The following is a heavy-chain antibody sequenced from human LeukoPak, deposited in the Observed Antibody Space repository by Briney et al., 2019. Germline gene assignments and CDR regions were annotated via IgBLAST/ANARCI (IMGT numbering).Heavy chain of an antibody. CDR2: INTGDGNT. V-gene: IGHV1-3*04. CDR3: ARNTETAIPLPYYFDY. CDR1: GYTFTIYA. D-gene: IGHD2-21*02. J-gene: IGHJ4*02. Sequence: GASVKVSCKASGYTFTIYAMHWVRQAPGQRLECMGWINTGDGNTKYSQKFHGRVTITRDTSASTAYMDLSSLRSEDTAVYYCARNTETAIPLPYYFDYWGQGTLVTVSS.